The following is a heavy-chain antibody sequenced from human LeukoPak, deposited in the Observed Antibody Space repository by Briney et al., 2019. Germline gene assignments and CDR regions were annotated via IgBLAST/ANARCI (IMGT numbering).Heavy chain of an antibody. J-gene: IGHJ4*02. Sequence: PSETLSLTCTVSGGSISSSSYYWGWIRQPPGKGLEWIGSIYYSGSTYYNPSLKSRVTISVDTSKNQFSLKLSSVTAADTAVYYCARLRYYYDSSGYYYGNYFDYWGQGTLVTVSS. CDR3: ARLRYYYDSSGYYYGNYFDY. D-gene: IGHD3-22*01. V-gene: IGHV4-39*01. CDR1: GGSISSSSYY. CDR2: IYYSGST.